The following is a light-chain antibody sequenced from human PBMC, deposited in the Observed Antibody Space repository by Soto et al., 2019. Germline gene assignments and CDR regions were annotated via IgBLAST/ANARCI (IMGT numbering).Light chain of an antibody. V-gene: IGKV3-20*01. Sequence: EIVLTQSPGTLSLSPGERATLSCRASQTVTTNYVAWYQQKRGQAPRLLIYGASSRATGVPDRFSASGSGTDFTLTISRLEPEDFAVYYCQQYGRSPFTFGPGTKVDIK. J-gene: IGKJ3*01. CDR3: QQYGRSPFT. CDR1: QTVTTNY. CDR2: GAS.